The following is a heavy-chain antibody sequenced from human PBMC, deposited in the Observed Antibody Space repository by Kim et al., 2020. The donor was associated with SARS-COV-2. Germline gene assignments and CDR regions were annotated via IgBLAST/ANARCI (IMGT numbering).Heavy chain of an antibody. CDR2: FDPEDGET. CDR1: GYTLTELS. J-gene: IGHJ6*02. Sequence: ASVKVSCKVSGYTLTELSMHWVRQAPGKGLEWMGGFDPEDGETIYAQKFQGRVTMTEDTSTDTAYMELSSLRSEDTAVYYCATVGTTDYYDSSGYYGPYYYGMDVWGQGTTVTVSS. CDR3: ATVGTTDYYDSSGYYGPYYYGMDV. D-gene: IGHD3-22*01. V-gene: IGHV1-24*01.